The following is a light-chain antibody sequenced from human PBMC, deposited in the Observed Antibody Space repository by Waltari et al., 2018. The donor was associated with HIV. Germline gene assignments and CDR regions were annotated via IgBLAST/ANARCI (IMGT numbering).Light chain of an antibody. CDR1: SSNIGSNY. Sequence: QSVVTQPPSASGTPGQRVTISCSGSSSNIGSNYVYWYQQLPCTAPKLLIHRNNQRPSGVPDRFSASKSGTSASLAISGLRSEDEADYYCLSWDDSLRVWVFGGGTKVTVL. CDR3: LSWDDSLRVWV. J-gene: IGLJ3*02. CDR2: RNN. V-gene: IGLV1-47*01.